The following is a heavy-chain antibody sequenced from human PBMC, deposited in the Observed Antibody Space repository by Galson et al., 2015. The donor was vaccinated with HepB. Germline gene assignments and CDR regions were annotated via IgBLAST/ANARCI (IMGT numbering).Heavy chain of an antibody. CDR1: GFKFDDYA. CDR2: VSWNSGNI. V-gene: IGHV3-9*01. Sequence: SLRLSCAASGFKFDDYAMHWVRQAPGKGLEWVSGVSWNSGNIDHADSVKGRFTISRDNAKNSLYLQMNSLRAEDTAVYYCARDDRYCTNGVCYNDYYYGLDVWGQGTTVTVSS. D-gene: IGHD2-8*01. J-gene: IGHJ6*02. CDR3: ARDDRYCTNGVCYNDYYYGLDV.